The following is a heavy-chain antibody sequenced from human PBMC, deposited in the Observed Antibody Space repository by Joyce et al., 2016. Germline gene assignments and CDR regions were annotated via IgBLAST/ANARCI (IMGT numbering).Heavy chain of an antibody. Sequence: QVQLQQWGAGLLKPSETLSLTCAVYGGSFCGYYWSWIRQPPGKGLEWIGEIHQSGSTNYNPSLDSRVTISVDTSKNQFSLRLSSVTAADTAVYYCARGLSAFDYSNYAGYDYWGQGTLVTVSS. CDR1: GGSFCGYY. CDR2: IHQSGST. J-gene: IGHJ4*02. CDR3: ARGLSAFDYSNYAGYDY. D-gene: IGHD4-11*01. V-gene: IGHV4-34*01.